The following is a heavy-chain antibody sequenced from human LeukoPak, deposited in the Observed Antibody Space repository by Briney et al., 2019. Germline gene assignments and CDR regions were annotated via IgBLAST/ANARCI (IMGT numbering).Heavy chain of an antibody. CDR1: GGSISSYY. CDR3: ASLRERSYYARGFDY. V-gene: IGHV4-59*04. D-gene: IGHD1-26*01. Sequence: SETLSLTCTVSGGSISSYYWSWIRQPPGKGLEWIGYIYYSGSTFYSPSLKSRVTISVDTSKNQFSLKLSSVTAADTAVYYCASLRERSYYARGFDYWGQGTLVTVSS. CDR2: IYYSGST. J-gene: IGHJ4*02.